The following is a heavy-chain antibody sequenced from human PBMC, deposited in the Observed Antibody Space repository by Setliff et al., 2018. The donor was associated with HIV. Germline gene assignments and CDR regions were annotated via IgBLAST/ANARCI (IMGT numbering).Heavy chain of an antibody. CDR2: INPSGGST. J-gene: IGHJ4*02. Sequence: GASVKVSCKASGYTFTSYYMHWVRQAPGQGLEWMGIINPSGGSTSYAQKFQGRVTITADESTSTAYMELSSLRSEDTAVYYCAREDGDYWGQGTLVTVSS. V-gene: IGHV1-46*01. CDR1: GYTFTSYY. CDR3: AREDGDY.